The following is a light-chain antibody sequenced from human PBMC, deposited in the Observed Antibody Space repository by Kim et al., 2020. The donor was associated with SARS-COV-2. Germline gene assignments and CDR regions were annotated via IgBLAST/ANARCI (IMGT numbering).Light chain of an antibody. V-gene: IGKV1-5*03. CDR3: QQYNSYPLT. CDR1: QSISSC. Sequence: DIEMTQSPATLSASVGDRVTITCRASQSISSCLAWYQQKPGKAPKLLIYKASSRERGVPARFSGSGSGTEFTLTISSLQPDDFAGYYCQQYNSYPLTFGGGTKVEIK. CDR2: KAS. J-gene: IGKJ4*01.